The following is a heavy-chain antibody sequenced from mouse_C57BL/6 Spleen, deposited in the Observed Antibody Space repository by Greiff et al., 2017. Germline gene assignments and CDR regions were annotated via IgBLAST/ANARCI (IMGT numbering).Heavy chain of an antibody. CDR1: GYTFTDYY. J-gene: IGHJ4*01. CDR3: ATLDNWDKRMDY. V-gene: IGHV1-19*01. CDR2: INPYNGGT. D-gene: IGHD4-1*01. Sequence: EVQLQESGPVLVKPGASVKMSCKASGYTFTDYYMNWVKQSHGKRLEWIGVINPYNGGTSYNQKFKGKATLTVDKSSSTAYMELNSLTSEDSAVYYCATLDNWDKRMDYWGQGTSVTVSS.